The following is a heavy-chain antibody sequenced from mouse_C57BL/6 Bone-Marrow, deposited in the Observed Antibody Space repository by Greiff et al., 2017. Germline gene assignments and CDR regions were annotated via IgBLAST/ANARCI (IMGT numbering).Heavy chain of an antibody. CDR2: IDPEIGDT. V-gene: IGHV14-4*01. CDR1: GFNFKDDY. Sequence: EVHLVESGAELVRPGASVKLSCTASGFNFKDDYIHWVKQRPEQGLEWIGWIDPEIGDTNYASKFQGKATITSDTSSNTAYLQLSSLTSEDTAVYYCASVDENYFDFWGQGTPLTVAS. CDR3: ASVDENYFDF. D-gene: IGHD6-1*01. J-gene: IGHJ2*01.